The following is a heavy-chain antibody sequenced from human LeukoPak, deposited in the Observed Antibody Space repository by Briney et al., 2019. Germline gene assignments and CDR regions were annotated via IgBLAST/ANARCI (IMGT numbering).Heavy chain of an antibody. D-gene: IGHD3-10*01. CDR3: AKSNGYGLVDI. CDR1: GDSISSYY. J-gene: IGHJ3*02. Sequence: SETLSLTCTVSGDSISSYYWGWIRQPPGKGLEWIGNIFYSGSTYYSPSLRSRVTISLDTSRNQFSLKLNSVTAADTAVYYCAKSNGYGLVDIWGQGTMVTVSS. CDR2: IFYSGST. V-gene: IGHV4-39*07.